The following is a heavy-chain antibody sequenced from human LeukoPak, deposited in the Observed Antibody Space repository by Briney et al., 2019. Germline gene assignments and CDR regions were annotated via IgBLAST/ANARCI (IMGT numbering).Heavy chain of an antibody. V-gene: IGHV4-34*01. CDR3: ARGRIAAGSFDY. CDR1: GGSFSGYY. Sequence: SETLSLTCAVYGGSFSGYYWSWIRQPPGKGLEWIGEINHSGSTNYNPSLKSRATISVDTSKNQFSLKLSSVTAADTAVYYCARGRIAAGSFDYWGQGTLVTVSS. D-gene: IGHD6-13*01. CDR2: INHSGST. J-gene: IGHJ4*02.